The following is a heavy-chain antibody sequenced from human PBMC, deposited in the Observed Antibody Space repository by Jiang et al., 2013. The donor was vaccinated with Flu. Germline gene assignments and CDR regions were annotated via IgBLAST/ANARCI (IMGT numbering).Heavy chain of an antibody. CDR3: AKGSPEPNKFDY. V-gene: IGHV3-23*01. J-gene: IGHJ4*02. CDR2: ISGSGGST. D-gene: IGHD1-14*01. Sequence: SSYAMSWVRQAPGKGLEWVSAISGSGGSTYYADSVKGRFTISRDNSKNTLYLQMNSLRAEDTAVYYCAKGSPEPNKFDYWGQGALVTVSS. CDR1: SSYA.